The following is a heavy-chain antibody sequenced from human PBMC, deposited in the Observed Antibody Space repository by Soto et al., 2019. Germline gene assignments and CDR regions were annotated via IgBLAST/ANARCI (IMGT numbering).Heavy chain of an antibody. CDR3: ARAWVRGVIITSWFDP. V-gene: IGHV3-30-3*01. D-gene: IGHD3-10*01. J-gene: IGHJ5*02. CDR1: GFTFSSYA. CDR2: ISYDGSNK. Sequence: QVQLVESGGGVVQPGRSLRLSCAASGFTFSSYAMHWVRQAPGKGLEWVAVISYDGSNKYYADSVKGRFTISRDNSKNTLYLQMNSLRAEDTAVYYCARAWVRGVIITSWFDPWGQGTLVTVSS.